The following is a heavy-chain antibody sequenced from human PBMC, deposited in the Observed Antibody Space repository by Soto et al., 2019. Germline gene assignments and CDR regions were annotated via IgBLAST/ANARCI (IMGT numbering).Heavy chain of an antibody. J-gene: IGHJ4*02. Sequence: ASVKVSCKTSGYTFTSYYMHWVRQAPGQGLEWMGIINPSGGSTSYAQKFQGRVTMTRDTSTSTVYMELSSLRSEDTAVYYCARDAPDYYDSSGYYPHFDYWGQGTLVTVSS. V-gene: IGHV1-46*01. CDR3: ARDAPDYYDSSGYYPHFDY. D-gene: IGHD3-22*01. CDR1: GYTFTSYY. CDR2: INPSGGST.